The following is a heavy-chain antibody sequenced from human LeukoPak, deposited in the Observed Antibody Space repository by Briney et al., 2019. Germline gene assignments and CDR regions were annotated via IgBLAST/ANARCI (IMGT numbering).Heavy chain of an antibody. CDR1: GYTFTSYY. J-gene: IGHJ6*02. V-gene: IGHV1-46*01. D-gene: IGHD2-15*01. Sequence: ASVKVSCKASGYTFTSYYMHWVRQAPGQGLEWMGIINPSGGSTSYAQKFQGRVTMTRDTSTSTIYMELSSLRSEDTAVYYCARSGYGLYYYYGMDVWGQGTTVTVSS. CDR3: ARSGYGLYYYYGMDV. CDR2: INPSGGST.